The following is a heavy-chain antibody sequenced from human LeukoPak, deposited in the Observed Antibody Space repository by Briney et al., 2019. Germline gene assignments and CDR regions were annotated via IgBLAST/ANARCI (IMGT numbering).Heavy chain of an antibody. J-gene: IGHJ4*02. Sequence: SETLSLTCTVSGGSISSYYWSWIRQPPGNGLERIGYIYYSGSTNYNPSLKSRVTISVDTSKNQFSLKLSSVTAADTAVYYCARGGRIAAAGTTKKTYYFDYWGQGTLVTVSS. CDR3: ARGGRIAAAGTTKKTYYFDY. CDR2: IYYSGST. CDR1: GGSISSYY. V-gene: IGHV4-59*01. D-gene: IGHD6-13*01.